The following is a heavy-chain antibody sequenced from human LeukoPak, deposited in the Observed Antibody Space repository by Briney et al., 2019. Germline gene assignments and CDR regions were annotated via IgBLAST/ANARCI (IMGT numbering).Heavy chain of an antibody. J-gene: IGHJ3*02. V-gene: IGHV3-15*01. CDR1: GFTLRNAW. D-gene: IGHD5-18*01. CDR3: TTEGFTYGHHALGI. CDR2: MRSEARGGTP. Sequence: GGSLRLSCATSGFTLRNAWISWVRQAPGKGLEWVGRMRSEARGGTPDYAALVKGRFIVSIDDSRSTLYLQMHSLETEDTALYYCTTEGFTYGHHALGIWGQGTVVTVSS.